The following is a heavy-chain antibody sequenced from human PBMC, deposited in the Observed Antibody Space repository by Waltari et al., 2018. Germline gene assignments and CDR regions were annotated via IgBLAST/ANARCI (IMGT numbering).Heavy chain of an antibody. D-gene: IGHD3-16*01. J-gene: IGHJ4*02. V-gene: IGHV4-34*01. Sequence: QVQLKQWGAGLLKPSAHLSLTCAVFGGSFSGYYWSWIRQPPGKGLEWIGEINHSGSTNYNPSLKSRVTISVDTSKNQFSLKLSSVTAADTAVYYCARGLGAADYWGQGTLVTVSS. CDR3: ARGLGAADY. CDR1: GGSFSGYY. CDR2: INHSGST.